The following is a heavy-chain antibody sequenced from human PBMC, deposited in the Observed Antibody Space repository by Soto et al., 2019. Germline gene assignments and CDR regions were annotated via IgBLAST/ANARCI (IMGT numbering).Heavy chain of an antibody. Sequence: GGSLRLSCAASGFIFSTSGSAFSRYAMTWVRQTPGKALEWVSSISGSGVRTYYSDSVRGRFTISRDNSKDRLYLEMNSVRAEGTAVYYCATPAYDYWGQGTLVTVSS. CDR1: GFIFSTSGSAFSRYA. D-gene: IGHD3-16*01. J-gene: IGHJ4*02. V-gene: IGHV3-23*01. CDR3: ATPAYDY. CDR2: ISGSGVRT.